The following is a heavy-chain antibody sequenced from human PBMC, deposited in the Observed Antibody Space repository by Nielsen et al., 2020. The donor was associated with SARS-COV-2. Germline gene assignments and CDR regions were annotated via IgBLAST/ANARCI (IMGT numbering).Heavy chain of an antibody. V-gene: IGHV3-23*01. Sequence: GESLKISCAASGFTFRNYAMNWVRQAPGKGLEWVSDISGNGGKTYYADSVRGRFTISRDTSKNTLYLQMNSLRAEDTAVYYCARSLTLIGGYYGMDVWGQGTTVTVSS. D-gene: IGHD7-27*01. CDR2: ISGNGGKT. CDR3: ARSLTLIGGYYGMDV. J-gene: IGHJ6*02. CDR1: GFTFRNYA.